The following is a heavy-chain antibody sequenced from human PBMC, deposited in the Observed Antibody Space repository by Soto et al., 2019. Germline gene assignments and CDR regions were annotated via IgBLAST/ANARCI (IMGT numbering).Heavy chain of an antibody. Sequence: VGSLRLSCAASGFTFSSYAMHWVRQAPGKGLEWVAVISYDGSNKYYADSVKGRFTISRDNSKNTLYLQMNSLRAEDTAVYHCASAYCGGDCYSDAFDIWGQGTMVTVSS. CDR1: GFTFSSYA. CDR3: ASAYCGGDCYSDAFDI. D-gene: IGHD2-21*02. CDR2: ISYDGSNK. J-gene: IGHJ3*02. V-gene: IGHV3-30-3*01.